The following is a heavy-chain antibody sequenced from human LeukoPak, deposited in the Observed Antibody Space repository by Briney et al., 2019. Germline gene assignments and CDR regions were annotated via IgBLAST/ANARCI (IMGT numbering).Heavy chain of an antibody. CDR2: MNPNSGNT. CDR1: GYTFTGYD. Sequence: GASVKVSCKASGYTFTGYDINWVRQATGQGLEWMGWMNPNSGNTGYAQKFQGRVTMTRNTSISTAYMELSSLRSEDTAVYYCARGGCSGGSCFYYYGMDVWGQGTTVTVSS. J-gene: IGHJ6*02. CDR3: ARGGCSGGSCFYYYGMDV. V-gene: IGHV1-8*02. D-gene: IGHD2-15*01.